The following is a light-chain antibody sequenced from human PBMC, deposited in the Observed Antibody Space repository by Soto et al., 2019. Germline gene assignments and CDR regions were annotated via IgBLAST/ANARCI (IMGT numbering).Light chain of an antibody. Sequence: QSALTQPASVSGSPGQSITISCTGTSSDVGGYTYVSWYQQHPGKDPKLMIYDVSNRPSGVANRFSGSKSGNTSSLTISGLQADDEADYYCSAYTSSSTLNVVFVGGTQLTVL. CDR2: DVS. CDR1: SSDVGGYTY. J-gene: IGLJ2*01. CDR3: SAYTSSSTLNVV. V-gene: IGLV2-14*01.